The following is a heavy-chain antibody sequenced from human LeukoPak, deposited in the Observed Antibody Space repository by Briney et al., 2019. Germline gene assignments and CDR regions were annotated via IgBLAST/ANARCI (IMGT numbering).Heavy chain of an antibody. CDR2: MKHDGSAK. V-gene: IGHV3-7*01. J-gene: IGHJ4*02. Sequence: GGSLTLSCVGSGFTFSTLWMAWVRQAPGKGLEWVANMKHDGSAKHYVDSVKGRFTISRDNAKNSLYLQMNSLRAEDTAVYYCTRDVDGNLDYWGQGTLVTVSS. CDR3: TRDVDGNLDY. D-gene: IGHD1-14*01. CDR1: GFTFSTLW.